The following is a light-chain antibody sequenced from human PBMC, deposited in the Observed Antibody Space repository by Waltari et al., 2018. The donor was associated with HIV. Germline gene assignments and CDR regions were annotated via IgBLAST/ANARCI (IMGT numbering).Light chain of an antibody. CDR1: SSDVGSYKF. J-gene: IGLJ3*02. V-gene: IGLV2-23*01. CDR2: EGT. Sequence: QSALTQPASVSGSPGQSITISCTGTSSDVGSYKFVSWYQQHPGKAPKFTIYEGTKRPSGVSNRVSCSKSGNTASLTISGLQAEDEADYHCCSYAGNNTLVFGGGTKLTVI. CDR3: CSYAGNNTLV.